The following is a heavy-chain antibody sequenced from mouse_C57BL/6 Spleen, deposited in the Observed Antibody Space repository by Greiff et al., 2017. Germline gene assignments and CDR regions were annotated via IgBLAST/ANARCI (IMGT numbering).Heavy chain of an antibody. Sequence: VQLVESGPELVKPGASVKISCKASGYSFTSYYIHWVKQRPGQGLEWIGWIYPGSGNTKYNEKFKGKATLTADTSSSTAYMQRSSLPSEDSAVYYCAREGDGNYVGAMDYWGQGTSVTVSS. J-gene: IGHJ4*01. CDR1: GYSFTSYY. D-gene: IGHD2-1*01. CDR3: AREGDGNYVGAMDY. CDR2: IYPGSGNT. V-gene: IGHV1-66*01.